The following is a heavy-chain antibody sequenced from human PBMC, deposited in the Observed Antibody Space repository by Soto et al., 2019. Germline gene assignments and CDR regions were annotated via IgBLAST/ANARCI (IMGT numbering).Heavy chain of an antibody. CDR2: INHSGST. D-gene: IGHD3-10*01. J-gene: IGHJ6*02. CDR3: ARVLPYYYVSGKRLGMDV. Sequence: PSETLSLTCAVYGGSFSGYYWSWIRQPPGKGLEWIGEINHSGSTNYNPSLKSRVTISVDTSKNQFSLKLSSVTAADTAVYYCARVLPYYYVSGKRLGMDVWGQGTTVTVSS. V-gene: IGHV4-34*01. CDR1: GGSFSGYY.